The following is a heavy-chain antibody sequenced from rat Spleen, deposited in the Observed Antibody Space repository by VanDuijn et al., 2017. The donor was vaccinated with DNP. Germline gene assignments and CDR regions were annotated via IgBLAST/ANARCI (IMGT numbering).Heavy chain of an antibody. CDR3: VRGHPPRGFDY. Sequence: EVQLQESGSGLVKPSQSLSLTCSVTGSSITSDYWGWIRKFPGNKMEWIGHINYSGRTSYNPSLTGRISITRDTSKNQFFLQLNSVTTEDTATYYSVRGHPPRGFDYWGQGVMVTVSS. V-gene: IGHV3-1*01. CDR1: GSSITSDY. CDR2: INYSGRT. J-gene: IGHJ2*01. D-gene: IGHD3-8*01.